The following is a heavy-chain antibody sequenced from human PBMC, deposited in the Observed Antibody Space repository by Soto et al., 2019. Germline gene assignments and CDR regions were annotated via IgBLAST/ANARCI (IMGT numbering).Heavy chain of an antibody. CDR3: PRVDRGSVARPTRLDP. Sequence: EVRLLESGGGLVQPGGSLRLSCTASGFTLTAYAINWVRRAPGKGLEWVSATTGGAGLTYYADSVKGRFSVSSDTPGNTLYLDRNTLRPENTAVYYCPRVDRGSVARPTRLDPWGQGTLVTVSS. D-gene: IGHD2-21*01. CDR2: TTGGAGLT. CDR1: GFTLTAYA. V-gene: IGHV3-23*01. J-gene: IGHJ5*02.